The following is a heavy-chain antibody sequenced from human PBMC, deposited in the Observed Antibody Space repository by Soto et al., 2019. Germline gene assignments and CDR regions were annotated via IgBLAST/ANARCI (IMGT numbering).Heavy chain of an antibody. CDR1: GYTFDRYG. CDR2: ISTYNGNT. J-gene: IGHJ6*03. CDR3: AREGYCSSGSCSSYSPEYFCMYV. D-gene: IGHD2-15*01. V-gene: IGHV1-18*01. Sequence: ASVKVSCKASGYTFDRYGISWVRQAPGQGLEWMGWISTYNGNTNYAQKLKGRVTMTTDTFTSTAYMELRSLTSDDTAVYYCAREGYCSSGSCSSYSPEYFCMYVWG.